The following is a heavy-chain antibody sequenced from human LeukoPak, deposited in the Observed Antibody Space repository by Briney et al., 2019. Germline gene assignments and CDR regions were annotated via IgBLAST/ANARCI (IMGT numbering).Heavy chain of an antibody. Sequence: GGSLRLSCAASGFTFSSYSMNWVRRAPGKGLEWVSSISSSSSYIYYADSVKGRFTISRDNAKNSLYLQMNSLRAEDTAVYYCARGISVSSYMIVVVTPFDYWGQGTLVTVSS. J-gene: IGHJ4*02. V-gene: IGHV3-21*01. CDR1: GFTFSSYS. D-gene: IGHD3-22*01. CDR2: ISSSSSYI. CDR3: ARGISVSSYMIVVVTPFDY.